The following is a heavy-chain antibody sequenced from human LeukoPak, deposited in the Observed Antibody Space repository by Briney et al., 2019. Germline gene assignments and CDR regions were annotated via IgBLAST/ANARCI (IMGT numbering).Heavy chain of an antibody. J-gene: IGHJ4*02. D-gene: IGHD6-6*01. Sequence: PGGSLTLSCPATRFTDNSNHLRWVRQPPAKELEWVSTLYNTGNTYHANSVKGRFSISRHNSKNTLFLQMNNLRAENTADYYCSRLTADRRLYCVEGGPENLVTVFS. CDR2: LYNTGNT. CDR1: RFTDNSNH. CDR3: SRLTADRRLYCVE. V-gene: IGHV3-53*01.